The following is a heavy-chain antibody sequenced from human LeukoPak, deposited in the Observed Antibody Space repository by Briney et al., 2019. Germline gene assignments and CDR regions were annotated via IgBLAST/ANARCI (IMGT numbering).Heavy chain of an antibody. J-gene: IGHJ3*02. CDR3: AKGGNFGNFDI. D-gene: IGHD4-23*01. CDR2: ISGSGRRT. Sequence: GGSLRLSCAASGFTFSDYAMSWVRQAPGKGLEWVSDISGSGRRTHFAGSVKGRFTISRDNSKSTLYLQMNSLRGEDTAVYYCAKGGNFGNFDIRGQGTMVTVSS. V-gene: IGHV3-23*01. CDR1: GFTFSDYA.